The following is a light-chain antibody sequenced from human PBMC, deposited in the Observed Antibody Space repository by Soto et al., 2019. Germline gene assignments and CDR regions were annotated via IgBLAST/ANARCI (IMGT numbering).Light chain of an antibody. J-gene: IGLJ1*01. CDR2: GGT. V-gene: IGLV2-23*01. CDR3: CSYAGITTYYV. Sequence: QSVLTQPASGSGSPGQSITISCTGTSSDAGSYNLVSWYQQHPGEAPKLMIYGGTKRPSGVSNRSSGSKSGNTASLTISGLQAEDEADYYCCSYAGITTYYVFGTGTKVTVL. CDR1: SSDAGSYNL.